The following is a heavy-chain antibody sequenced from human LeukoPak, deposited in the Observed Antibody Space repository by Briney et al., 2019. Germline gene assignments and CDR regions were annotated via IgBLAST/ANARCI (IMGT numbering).Heavy chain of an antibody. D-gene: IGHD2-2*01. J-gene: IGHJ6*02. CDR2: IGTAGDT. V-gene: IGHV3-13*01. Sequence: PGGSLRLSCAASGFTFSSYDMHWVRQATGKGLEWVSAIGTAGDTYYPGSVKGRFTISRENAKNSLYLQMNSLRAGDTAVYYCARGSYSDIVVVPGEYYYYGMDVWGQGTTVTVSS. CDR3: ARGSYSDIVVVPGEYYYYGMDV. CDR1: GFTFSSYD.